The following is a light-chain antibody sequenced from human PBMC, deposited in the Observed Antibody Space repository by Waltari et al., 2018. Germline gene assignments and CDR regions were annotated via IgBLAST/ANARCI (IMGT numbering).Light chain of an antibody. CDR2: DAS. V-gene: IGKV1-5*01. CDR1: QSISSW. J-gene: IGKJ1*01. Sequence: DIQMTQSPSTLSASVGDRVTITCRASQSISSWLAWYQQKPGKAPRLMIYDASRLESGVPSRFSGSGSGTDFTLTISCLQSEDFATYYCQQYYSFPWTFGQGTKVEIK. CDR3: QQYYSFPWT.